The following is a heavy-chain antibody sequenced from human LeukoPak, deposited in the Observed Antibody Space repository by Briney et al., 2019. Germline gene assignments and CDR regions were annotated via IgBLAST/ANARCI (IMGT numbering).Heavy chain of an antibody. CDR3: ARGYCSSTSCYLDY. J-gene: IGHJ4*02. V-gene: IGHV1-69*06. CDR2: IIPIFGTA. Sequence: SVKVSCKASGGTFSSYAISWVRQAPGQGLEWMGGIIPIFGTANYAQKFQGRVTITADKSTSTAYMELSSLRSEDTAVYYCARGYCSSTSCYLDYWGQGTLVTVSS. CDR1: GGTFSSYA. D-gene: IGHD2-2*01.